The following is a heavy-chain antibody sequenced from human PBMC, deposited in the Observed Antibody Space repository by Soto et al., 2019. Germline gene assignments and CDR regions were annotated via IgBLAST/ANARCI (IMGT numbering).Heavy chain of an antibody. V-gene: IGHV1-3*01. CDR2: INAGNGDT. D-gene: IGHD5-12*01. J-gene: IGHJ4*02. CDR3: AREVSGGYDVFDY. CDR1: GYTFTRVA. Sequence: QVQLVQSGAEVKKPGASMKVSCKASGYTFTRVAMHWVRQAPGQRLEWMGWINAGNGDTKYSQKFQGRVTITRDTSASTAYMDLISLRAEDKAVYYCAREVSGGYDVFDYCGQGTLVTVSS.